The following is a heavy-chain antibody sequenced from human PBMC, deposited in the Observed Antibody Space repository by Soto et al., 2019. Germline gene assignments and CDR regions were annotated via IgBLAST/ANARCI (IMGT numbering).Heavy chain of an antibody. V-gene: IGHV1-18*01. D-gene: IGHD2-2*01. J-gene: IGHJ6*02. CDR1: GYTFNSFG. Sequence: ASVKVSCKASGYTFNSFGISWVRQAPGQGLEWMGWISAYNGDTNYAQKLQDRVTMTTDTSTTTAYMELRSLRSGDTAVYYCARDTKGYYSMDVWGQGTTVTVSS. CDR3: ARDTKGYYSMDV. CDR2: ISAYNGDT.